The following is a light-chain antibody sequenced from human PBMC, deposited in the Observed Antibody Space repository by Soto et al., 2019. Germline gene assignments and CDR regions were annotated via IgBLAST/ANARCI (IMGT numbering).Light chain of an antibody. CDR2: DAS. V-gene: IGKV3-11*01. CDR1: QSVSSY. Sequence: EIVLTQSPATLSLSPGESATLSCRDSQSVSSYLAWYQQKPGQAPRLLIYDASNRATGIPARFSGSGSGTDFTLTISSLEPEDFAVYYCQQRSNWPPITFGQGTRLEIK. CDR3: QQRSNWPPIT. J-gene: IGKJ5*01.